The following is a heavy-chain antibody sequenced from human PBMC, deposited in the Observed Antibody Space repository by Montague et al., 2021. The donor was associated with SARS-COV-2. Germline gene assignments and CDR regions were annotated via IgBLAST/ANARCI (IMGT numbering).Heavy chain of an antibody. J-gene: IGHJ3*02. CDR2: ISFDGSNQ. CDR3: VRVGPVVDAFDI. V-gene: IGHV3-30*19. D-gene: IGHD2-21*01. CDR1: GFTFSSYG. Sequence: SLRLSCAAPGFTFSSYGIHWVRQAPGKGLEWVAVISFDGSNQYYLDSVRGRFTISRDNSENTVYLQMNSLRPEDTAVYYCVRVGPVVDAFDIWGQGTMLIVSS.